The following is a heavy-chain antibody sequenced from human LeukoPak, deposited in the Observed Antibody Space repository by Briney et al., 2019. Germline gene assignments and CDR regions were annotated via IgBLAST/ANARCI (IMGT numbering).Heavy chain of an antibody. CDR1: GFTFGDYA. CDR2: IRSKAYGGTT. J-gene: IGHJ4*02. CDR3: TRFYHWMVFDY. V-gene: IGHV3-49*04. Sequence: GGSLRLSCTASGFTFGDYAKSWVRQAPGQGLEWIGFIRSKAYGGTTEYAASVKGRFTISRDDSKSIAYLQMNSLKTEDTAVYYCTRFYHWMVFDYWGQGSLVTVSS. D-gene: IGHD1-20*01.